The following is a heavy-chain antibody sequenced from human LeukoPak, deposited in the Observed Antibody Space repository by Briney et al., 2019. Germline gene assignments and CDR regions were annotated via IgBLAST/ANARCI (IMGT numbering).Heavy chain of an antibody. CDR2: IYPGDSDT. CDR1: GYRFTSYW. CDR3: ARHIAPTHHDAFDI. V-gene: IGHV5-51*01. Sequence: GESLKISCKGSGYRFTSYWIGWVRQMPGKGLEWMGIIYPGDSDTRYSPSFQGQVTISADKSISTAYLQWSSLKASDTAIYYCARHIAPTHHDAFDIWARGQWSPSLQ. D-gene: IGHD6-13*01. J-gene: IGHJ3*02.